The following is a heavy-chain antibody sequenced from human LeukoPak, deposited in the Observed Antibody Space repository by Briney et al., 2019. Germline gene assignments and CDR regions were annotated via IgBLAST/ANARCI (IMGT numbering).Heavy chain of an antibody. CDR3: ARIPFPGRRWYVFGDSFDY. V-gene: IGHV3-7*01. Sequence: GGSLRLSCAASGFTFSSYWMSWVRQAPGKGLEWVANIKQDGSEKYYVDSVKGRFTISRDNAKNSLYLQMNSLRAEDTAVYYCARIPFPGRRWYVFGDSFDYWGQGTLVTVSS. D-gene: IGHD3-3*01. CDR1: GFTFSSYW. J-gene: IGHJ4*02. CDR2: IKQDGSEK.